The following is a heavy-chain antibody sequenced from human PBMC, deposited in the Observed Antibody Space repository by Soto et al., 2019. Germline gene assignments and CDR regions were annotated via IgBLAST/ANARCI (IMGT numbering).Heavy chain of an antibody. D-gene: IGHD3-10*01. V-gene: IGHV4-4*02. Sequence: QVHLEESGPGLIKPSGTLSLTCAVSSGSITSIHWWSWVRQAPGRGLEWIGEIQHTGSTRYNPSLKSRVTISVDDYKNQFSLKVNSVTAADTAVYFCARNQGHYYGSGPHDGLDIWGQGTMVTVTS. CDR3: ARNQGHYYGSGPHDGLDI. CDR1: SGSITSIHW. CDR2: IQHTGST. J-gene: IGHJ3*02.